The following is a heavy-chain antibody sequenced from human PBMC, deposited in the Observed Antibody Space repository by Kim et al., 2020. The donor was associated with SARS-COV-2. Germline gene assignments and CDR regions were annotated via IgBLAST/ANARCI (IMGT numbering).Heavy chain of an antibody. J-gene: IGHJ4*02. CDR1: GFKFDDFG. CDR3: ARGHYGEKLFEY. V-gene: IGHV3-20*04. Sequence: GGSLRLSCAASGFKFDDFGMSWVRQVPGKGLEWVSGIYKDSNDRHYGDSVKGRFTISRDNTNIFVYLQMNSLRVEDTALYYCARGHYGEKLFEYWGLGTL. CDR2: IYKDSNDR. D-gene: IGHD4-17*01.